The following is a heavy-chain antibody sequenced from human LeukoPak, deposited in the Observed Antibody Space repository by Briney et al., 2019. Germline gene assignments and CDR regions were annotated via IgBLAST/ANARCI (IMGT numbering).Heavy chain of an antibody. CDR2: ISAYNGNT. V-gene: IGHV1-18*01. J-gene: IGHJ5*02. D-gene: IGHD6-19*01. Sequence: ASVKVSCKASGYTFTSYGISWVRQAPGQGLEWMGWISAYNGNTNYAQKLQGRVTMTTDTSTSTAYMELRSLRSDDTAVYYCARGDLNLLTGYSSGWNWFDPWGQGTLVTVSS. CDR3: ARGDLNLLTGYSSGWNWFDP. CDR1: GYTFTSYG.